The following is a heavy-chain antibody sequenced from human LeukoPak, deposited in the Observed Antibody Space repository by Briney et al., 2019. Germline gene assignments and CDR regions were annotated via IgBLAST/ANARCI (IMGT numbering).Heavy chain of an antibody. J-gene: IGHJ4*02. V-gene: IGHV3-30*18. CDR2: ISYDGSNK. D-gene: IGHD3-22*01. Sequence: GGSLRLSCAASGFTFSSYGMHWVRQAPGKGLEWVAVISYDGSNKYYADSVKGRFTISRDNSKNTLYLQMNSLKAEDTAVYYCAKDSDMTDYYDSSGYNYFDYWGQGTMVTVS. CDR3: AKDSDMTDYYDSSGYNYFDY. CDR1: GFTFSSYG.